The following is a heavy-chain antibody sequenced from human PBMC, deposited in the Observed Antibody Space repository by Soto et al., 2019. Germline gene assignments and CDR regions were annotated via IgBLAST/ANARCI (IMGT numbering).Heavy chain of an antibody. V-gene: IGHV5-51*01. CDR2: IYPGGSDT. Sequence: PGESLKISCKGSGYSFTSYWIGWVRQMPGKGLEWMGIIYPGGSDTRYSPSFQGQVTVSADKSISTAYLQWSSLKASDTAMYYCARRPCSGGSCYSGSYSCGYRDAFDIWGQGTMVTVSS. CDR3: ARRPCSGGSCYSGSYSCGYRDAFDI. J-gene: IGHJ3*02. D-gene: IGHD2-15*01. CDR1: GYSFTSYW.